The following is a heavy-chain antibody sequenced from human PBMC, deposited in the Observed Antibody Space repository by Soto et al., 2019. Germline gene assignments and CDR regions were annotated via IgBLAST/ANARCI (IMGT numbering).Heavy chain of an antibody. V-gene: IGHV5-51*01. D-gene: IGHD6-13*01. Sequence: GESLKIYGRCSGCTFYHYWIPWVRQQPGKGSEYRGIIIPGYSQTRYPPSFHGTVTMSRDRSIGPAYRQRRTLEASDSVFYLCARSPSSRPSFDTWGQGPLVTFS. CDR3: ARSPSSRPSFDT. CDR2: IIPGYSQT. J-gene: IGHJ4*02. CDR1: GCTFYHYW.